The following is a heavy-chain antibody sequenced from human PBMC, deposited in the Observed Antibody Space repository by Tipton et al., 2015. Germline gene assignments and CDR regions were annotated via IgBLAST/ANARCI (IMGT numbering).Heavy chain of an antibody. CDR2: ISAYSGNT. Sequence: QVQLVQSGAEVKKPGASVKVSCKASGYTFSSYGISWVRQAPGQGLEWMGWISAYSGNTNYAHNVQGRVTMTTDTSTSTAYMEMRSLRSDDTAVYYCARTQLQGDYDYWGQGTLVTVSS. CDR1: GYTFSSYG. V-gene: IGHV1-18*01. J-gene: IGHJ4*02. D-gene: IGHD4-23*01. CDR3: ARTQLQGDYDY.